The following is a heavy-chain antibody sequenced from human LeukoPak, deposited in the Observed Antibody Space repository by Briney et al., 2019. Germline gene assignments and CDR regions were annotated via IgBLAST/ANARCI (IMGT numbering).Heavy chain of an antibody. J-gene: IGHJ5*02. CDR2: MNPNSGDT. CDR3: ARGLVVGSGPQFLFDP. D-gene: IGHD3-10*01. CDR1: GYTFTSYE. Sequence: GASVKVSCKASGYTFTSYEINWVRQATGQGLEWMGWMNPNSGDTAYAQKFQGRITMTRSTSISTAYMELSSLRSEDTAVYYCARGLVVGSGPQFLFDPWGQGTLVTVSS. V-gene: IGHV1-8*01.